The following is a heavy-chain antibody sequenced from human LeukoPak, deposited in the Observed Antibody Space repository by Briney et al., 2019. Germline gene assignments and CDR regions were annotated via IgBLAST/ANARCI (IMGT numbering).Heavy chain of an antibody. Sequence: SVKVSCKASGGTFSSYAISWVRQAPGQGLEWMGRIIPILGIASYAQKFQGRVTMTRDTSTTTVYMELSSLRSEDTAVYYCARSEYYPHPDGYWGQGTLVTVSS. CDR1: GGTFSSYA. D-gene: IGHD3-10*01. CDR3: ARSEYYPHPDGY. CDR2: IIPILGIA. J-gene: IGHJ4*02. V-gene: IGHV1-69*04.